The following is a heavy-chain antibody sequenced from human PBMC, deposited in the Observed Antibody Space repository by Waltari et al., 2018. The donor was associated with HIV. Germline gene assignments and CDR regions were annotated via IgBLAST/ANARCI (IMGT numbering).Heavy chain of an antibody. J-gene: IGHJ4*02. D-gene: IGHD6-19*01. V-gene: IGHV3-30*03. Sequence: QVQLVESGGGGVQPGRSLRLSCAASGFTFSSYGMHWVRQAPGKGLEWVAVISYYGDNKYYADSVKGRFTISRDNSKNTLYLQMNSLRAEDTVVYYCARGASGWSPGYWGQGTLVTVSS. CDR1: GFTFSSYG. CDR2: ISYYGDNK. CDR3: ARGASGWSPGY.